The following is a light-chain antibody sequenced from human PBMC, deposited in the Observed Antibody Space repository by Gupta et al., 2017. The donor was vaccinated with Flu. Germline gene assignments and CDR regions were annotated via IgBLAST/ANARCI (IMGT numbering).Light chain of an antibody. CDR1: QSVSSNY. CDR3: QQYGRSPYT. Sequence: GTLSLSPGERATLSCRASQSVSSNYLAWYQQKPGQAPRLFIYGASSRATGIPDRFSGSGSGTDFTLTISRLEPEDFAVYYCQQYGRSPYTFGQGTKLEIK. CDR2: GAS. V-gene: IGKV3-20*01. J-gene: IGKJ2*01.